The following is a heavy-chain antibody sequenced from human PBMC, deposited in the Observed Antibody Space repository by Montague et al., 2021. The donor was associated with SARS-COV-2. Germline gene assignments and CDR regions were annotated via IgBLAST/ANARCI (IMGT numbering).Heavy chain of an antibody. J-gene: IGHJ2*01. CDR3: ARAIWHLDV. CDR1: GDSISRYY. V-gene: IGHV4-4*07. CDR2: IYTGGSV. Sequence: SETLSLTCSVSGDSISRYYWSWNRQSDGKGLDLIGRIYTGGSVNYNPALQSRVSMSVDTSKSQVSLNVTSGTAADTAVYYCARAIWHLDVWGRGILVTVSS.